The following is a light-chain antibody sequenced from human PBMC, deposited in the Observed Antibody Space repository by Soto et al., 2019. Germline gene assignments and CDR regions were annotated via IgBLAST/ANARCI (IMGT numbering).Light chain of an antibody. J-gene: IGKJ4*01. CDR3: QQYNNWPLT. Sequence: EIVLTQSPATLSVSPGERATLSCRASQSVSSNLAWYQQKPGQAPRLLIYDTSTRATDIPARFSGSGSGTEFTLTISNLQSEDFAVYYCQQYNNWPLTFGGGTKVDI. CDR1: QSVSSN. CDR2: DTS. V-gene: IGKV3-15*01.